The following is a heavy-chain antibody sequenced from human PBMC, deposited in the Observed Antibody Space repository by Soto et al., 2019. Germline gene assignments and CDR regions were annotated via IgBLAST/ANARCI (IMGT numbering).Heavy chain of an antibody. D-gene: IGHD3-22*01. J-gene: IGHJ5*02. CDR1: GGSISSYY. Sequence: SETLSLTCTVSGGSISSYYWSWIRQPAGKGLEWIGRIYTSGSTNYNPSLKSRVTMSVDTSKNQFSLKLSSVTAADTAVYYCARFTYDSSGYWWFDPWGQGTLVTVSS. CDR2: IYTSGST. V-gene: IGHV4-4*07. CDR3: ARFTYDSSGYWWFDP.